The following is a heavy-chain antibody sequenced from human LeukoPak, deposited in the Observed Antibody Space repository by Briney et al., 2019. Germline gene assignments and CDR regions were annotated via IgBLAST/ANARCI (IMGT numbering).Heavy chain of an antibody. CDR1: GGTFISYA. CDR2: IIPIFGTA. Sequence: SVKVSCKASGGTFISYAISWVRQAPGQGLEWMGGIIPIFGTANYAQKFQGRVTITADESTSTAYMELSSLRSEDTAVYYCADITMTVAGRDYWGQGTLVTVSS. V-gene: IGHV1-69*13. J-gene: IGHJ4*02. D-gene: IGHD3-22*01. CDR3: ADITMTVAGRDY.